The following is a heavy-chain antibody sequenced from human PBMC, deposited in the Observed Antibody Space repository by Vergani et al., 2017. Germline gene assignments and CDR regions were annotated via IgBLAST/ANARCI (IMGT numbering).Heavy chain of an antibody. V-gene: IGHV3-9*01. D-gene: IGHD2-15*01. Sequence: EVQLLESGGGLVQPGGSLRLSCAASGFTFSSYAMSWVRQAPGKGLEWVSGISWNSGSIGYADSVKGRFTISRDNAKNSLYLQMNSLRAEDTALYYCAKARDPNCKGGNCYSYYYGLDLWGQGTTVTVSS. CDR3: AKARDPNCKGGNCYSYYYGLDL. CDR2: ISWNSGSI. J-gene: IGHJ6*02. CDR1: GFTFSSYA.